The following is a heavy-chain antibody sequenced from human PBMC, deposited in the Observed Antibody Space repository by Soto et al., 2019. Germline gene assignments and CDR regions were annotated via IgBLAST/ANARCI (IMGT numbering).Heavy chain of an antibody. D-gene: IGHD3-10*01. CDR1: GSTFGIFW. Sequence: EVQLVESGGGLVQPGGSLGLSLAASGSTFGIFWCHWVRKVPGKGLMWVPGINEDGRIKNYADSVKGRFTISRDNARDTLYLEMNSLRAEDTAIYYCTRDIGGWGAYWGQGALVTVSS. CDR3: TRDIGGWGAY. CDR2: INEDGRIK. J-gene: IGHJ4*02. V-gene: IGHV3-74*01.